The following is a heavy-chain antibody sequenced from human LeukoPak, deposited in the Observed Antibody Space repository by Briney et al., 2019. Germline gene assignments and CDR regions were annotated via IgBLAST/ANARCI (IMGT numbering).Heavy chain of an antibody. CDR1: GYTFTRHA. D-gene: IGHD3-3*01. V-gene: IGHV1-3*01. Sequence: ASVKVSCKASGYTFTRHAMHWVRQAPGQRLEWMGRIDAGTGVTEYSQRFQGRVTISSDTSASTAYMELSSLRSEDTAVYYCARDFSEEGDAFDIWGQGTMVTVSS. CDR3: ARDFSEEGDAFDI. J-gene: IGHJ3*02. CDR2: IDAGTGVT.